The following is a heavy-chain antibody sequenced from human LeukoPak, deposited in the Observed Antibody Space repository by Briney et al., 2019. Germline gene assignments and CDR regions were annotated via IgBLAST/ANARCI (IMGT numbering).Heavy chain of an antibody. D-gene: IGHD6-19*01. Sequence: GGSLRLSCAASGFALSSYAMSWVRQAPGKGLEWVSATSSSDAGTYHAESVRGRFTISRDNSKNTLYLQMNSLRADDAAVYYCARDSGAYSSGWYGAFDIWGQGTMVTVSS. CDR3: ARDSGAYSSGWYGAFDI. CDR1: GFALSSYA. CDR2: TSSSDAGT. V-gene: IGHV3-23*01. J-gene: IGHJ3*02.